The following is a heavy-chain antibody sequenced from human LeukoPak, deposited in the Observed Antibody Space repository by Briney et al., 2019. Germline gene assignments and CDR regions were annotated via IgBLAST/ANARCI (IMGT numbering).Heavy chain of an antibody. CDR3: AKDGVWSGPRVAPFDY. CDR2: ISSSGGST. V-gene: IGHV3-23*01. D-gene: IGHD3-3*01. Sequence: GGSLRLSCAASGFTFSSYAMSWVRQAPGKGLEWVSAISSSGGSTYYADSVKGRFTISGDNSKNTLYLQMNSLRAEDTAVYYCAKDGVWSGPRVAPFDYWGQGTLVTVSS. J-gene: IGHJ4*02. CDR1: GFTFSSYA.